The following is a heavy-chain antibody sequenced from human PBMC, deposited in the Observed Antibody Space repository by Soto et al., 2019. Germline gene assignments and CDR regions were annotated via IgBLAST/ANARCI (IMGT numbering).Heavy chain of an antibody. CDR1: GFTFSSYA. CDR3: ARDGNLLYLGWFDP. J-gene: IGHJ5*02. Sequence: GGSLRLSCAASGFTFSSYAMHWVRQAPGKGLEWVAVISYDGSNKYYADSVKGRFTISRDNSKNTLYLQMNSLRAEDTAVYYCARDGNLLYLGWFDPWGQGTLVTVSS. V-gene: IGHV3-30-3*01. CDR2: ISYDGSNK. D-gene: IGHD2-15*01.